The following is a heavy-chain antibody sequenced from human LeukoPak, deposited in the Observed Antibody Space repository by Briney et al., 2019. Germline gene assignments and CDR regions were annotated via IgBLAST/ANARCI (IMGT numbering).Heavy chain of an antibody. CDR2: IYYSGST. Sequence: PSETLSLTCTVSGGLISSGSYYWSWLRQPPGKGLEWIGSIYYSGSTYYNPSLKSRVTISVDTSKNQFSLKLSSVTAADTAVYYCARHNWNDLHFDDWGQGTLVTVSS. CDR1: GGLISSGSYY. D-gene: IGHD1-20*01. CDR3: ARHNWNDLHFDD. V-gene: IGHV4-39*01. J-gene: IGHJ4*02.